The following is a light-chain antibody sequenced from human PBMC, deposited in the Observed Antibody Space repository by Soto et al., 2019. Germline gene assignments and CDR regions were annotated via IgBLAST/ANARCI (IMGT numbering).Light chain of an antibody. Sequence: DIQMTQSPSTLSASVGDRVTISCRASQSISSWLAWYQQKPGKAPKLLIYKASSLESGVPSRFSGSGSGTEFSLTISSLQPDDLAAYYCQQYNSYPWTFGQGTKLEIK. J-gene: IGKJ1*01. CDR3: QQYNSYPWT. CDR1: QSISSW. CDR2: KAS. V-gene: IGKV1-5*03.